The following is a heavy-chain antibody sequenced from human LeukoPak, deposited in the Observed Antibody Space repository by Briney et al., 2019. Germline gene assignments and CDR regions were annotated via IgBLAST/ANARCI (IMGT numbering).Heavy chain of an antibody. D-gene: IGHD6-19*01. J-gene: IGHJ5*02. CDR2: IESDGSTT. CDR1: GFTLSSYW. V-gene: IGHV3-74*01. Sequence: GGSLRLSCAASGFTLSSYWMRWVRQAPGKGLVWVSRIESDGSTTNYADSVKGRFTISRDNAKNTLYLQMNSLRAEDTAVYYCARELAVGGTWFDPWGQGTLVTVSS. CDR3: ARELAVGGTWFDP.